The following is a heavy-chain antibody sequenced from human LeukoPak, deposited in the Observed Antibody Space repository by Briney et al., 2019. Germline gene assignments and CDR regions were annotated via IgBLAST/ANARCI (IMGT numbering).Heavy chain of an antibody. CDR1: GGSISSRPFS. V-gene: IGHV4-39*02. CDR2: ISYSGST. J-gene: IGHJ4*02. D-gene: IGHD6-13*01. CDR3: ARLVGNNWYHEVLLGRDH. Sequence: SETLSLTCSVSGGSISSRPFSWGWIRQPPGKGLECIVSISYSGSTYYNPSLKSRVAISVDTSKNHFSLRLSSTTAADTAVYYCARLVGNNWYHEVLLGRDHWGQGTLVTVSS.